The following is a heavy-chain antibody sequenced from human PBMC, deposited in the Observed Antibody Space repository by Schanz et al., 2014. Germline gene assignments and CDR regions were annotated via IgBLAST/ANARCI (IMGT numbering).Heavy chain of an antibody. CDR2: RFT. CDR3: AREKGHGYSGLS. J-gene: IGHJ5*02. D-gene: IGHD5-12*01. CDR1: GYTFTSYG. V-gene: IGHV1-2*06. Sequence: QVQLVQSGAEVKKPGASVKVSCKASGYTFTSYGISWVRQAPGQGLEWLGRFTHISQKFQGRVTMTRDTSITTAYMDLSGLTSDDTAVYYCAREKGHGYSGLSWGQGTLLAVSS.